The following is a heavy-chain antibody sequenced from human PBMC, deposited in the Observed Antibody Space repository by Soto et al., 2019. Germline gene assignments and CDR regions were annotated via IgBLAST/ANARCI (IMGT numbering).Heavy chain of an antibody. J-gene: IGHJ6*02. Sequence: GESLKLSCKGSGYSFTSYWIGWVRQMPGKGLEWMGIIYPGDSDTRYSPSFQGQVTISADKSISTAYLQWSSLKASDTAMYYCARSVSSYSSSWYGDYYYYGMDVWGQGTTVTVSS. CDR3: ARSVSSYSSSWYGDYYYYGMDV. D-gene: IGHD6-13*01. CDR1: GYSFTSYW. CDR2: IYPGDSDT. V-gene: IGHV5-51*01.